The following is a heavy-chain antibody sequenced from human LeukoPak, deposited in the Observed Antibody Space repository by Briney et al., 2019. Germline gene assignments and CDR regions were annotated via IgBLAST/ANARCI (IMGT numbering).Heavy chain of an antibody. CDR2: IIPIFGTA. V-gene: IGHV1-69*13. CDR3: ATEISSWFPFDY. J-gene: IGHJ4*02. Sequence: SVKVSCKASGYTFTSYAISWVRQAPGQGLEWMGGIIPIFGTANYAQKFQGRVTITADESTSTAYMELSSLRSEDTAVYYCATEISSWFPFDYWGQGTLVTVSS. D-gene: IGHD6-13*01. CDR1: GYTFTSYA.